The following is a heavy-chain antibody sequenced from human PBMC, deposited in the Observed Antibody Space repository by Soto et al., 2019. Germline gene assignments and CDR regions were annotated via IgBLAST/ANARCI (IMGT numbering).Heavy chain of an antibody. CDR2: ISAYNGNT. CDR1: GYTFTSYG. CDR3: ARGMYSSSSRDIVAAGPARD. V-gene: IGHV1-18*04. Sequence: ASVKVSCKASGYTFTSYGISWVRQAPGQGLEWMGWISAYNGNTNYAQKLQGRVTMTTDTSTSTAYMELRSLRSDDTAVYYCARGMYSSSSRDIVAAGPARDWGQGTLVTVSS. J-gene: IGHJ4*02. D-gene: IGHD6-6*01.